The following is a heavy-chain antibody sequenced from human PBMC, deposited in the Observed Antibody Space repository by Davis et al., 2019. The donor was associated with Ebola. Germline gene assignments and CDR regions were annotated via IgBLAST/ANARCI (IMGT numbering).Heavy chain of an antibody. J-gene: IGHJ6*02. V-gene: IGHV3-53*01. CDR2: IYAGGAT. Sequence: GESLKISCAASGFTVNNNFMSWVRQAPGKGLEWVSLIYAGGATYYADSVKGRFTLSRENSKNTLYLQMDSLRAEDTAVYYSARDGTLGYCDSTSCPASVWGQGTSVTVSS. CDR1: GFTVNNNF. CDR3: ARDGTLGYCDSTSCPASV. D-gene: IGHD2-2*01.